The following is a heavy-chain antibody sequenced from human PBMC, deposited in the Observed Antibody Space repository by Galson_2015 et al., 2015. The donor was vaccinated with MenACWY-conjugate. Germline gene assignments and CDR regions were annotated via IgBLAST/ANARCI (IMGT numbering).Heavy chain of an antibody. Sequence: QSGAEVTKPGESLKISCKGSGYSFTSYWIGWVRQMPGKGLEWMGIVYPGDSDTRYSPSFQGQVTVSADKSISTAYLQWSSLKASDTAMYYCARGRSSGWYFEGVAFDPWGQGTLVTVSS. J-gene: IGHJ5*02. D-gene: IGHD6-19*01. CDR1: GYSFTSYW. CDR3: ARGRSSGWYFEGVAFDP. V-gene: IGHV5-51*01. CDR2: VYPGDSDT.